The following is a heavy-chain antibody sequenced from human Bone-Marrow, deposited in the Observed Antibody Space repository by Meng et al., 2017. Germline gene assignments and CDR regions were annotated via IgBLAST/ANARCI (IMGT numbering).Heavy chain of an antibody. CDR3: ARAWGGSGSFYRD. J-gene: IGHJ4*02. Sequence: SETLSLTCTVSGGSISSYYWSWIRQPPGKGLEWIGYIYYSGSTNYNPSLKSRVTISVDTSKNQFSLKLSSVTAADTAVYYCARAWGGSGSFYRDWGQGTRVTGSS. D-gene: IGHD3-10*01. CDR1: GGSISSYY. CDR2: IYYSGST. V-gene: IGHV4-59*01.